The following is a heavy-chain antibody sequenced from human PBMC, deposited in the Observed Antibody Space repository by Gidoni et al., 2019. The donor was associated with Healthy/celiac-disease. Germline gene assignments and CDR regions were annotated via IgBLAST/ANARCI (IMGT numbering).Heavy chain of an antibody. CDR3: ARETVAGGYFDY. V-gene: IGHV1-69*06. Sequence: QVQLVQSGAEVKKPGSSVRVSCKSSGGTFSSYAISWVRQSPGQGLEWMGGIIPIFGTANYAQKFQGRVKITADKSTSTAYMELSSLRSEDTAVYYCARETVAGGYFDYWGQGTLVTVSS. D-gene: IGHD6-19*01. J-gene: IGHJ4*02. CDR2: IIPIFGTA. CDR1: GGTFSSYA.